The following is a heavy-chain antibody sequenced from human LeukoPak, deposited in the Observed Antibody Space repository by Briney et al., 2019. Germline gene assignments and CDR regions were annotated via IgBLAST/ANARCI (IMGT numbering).Heavy chain of an antibody. CDR1: GFSFSTSG. CDR2: IKADGSDQ. V-gene: IGHV3-30*02. Sequence: PGGSLRLSCAGSGFSFSTSGIHWVRQAPGKGLEWAALIKADGSDQYYADSVKGRFTISRDNSKDTLFLQMNSLRVEDTAVYYCAKGRGTAGAPNTWYFDLWGRGTLITVSS. J-gene: IGHJ2*01. CDR3: AKGRGTAGAPNTWYFDL. D-gene: IGHD6-13*01.